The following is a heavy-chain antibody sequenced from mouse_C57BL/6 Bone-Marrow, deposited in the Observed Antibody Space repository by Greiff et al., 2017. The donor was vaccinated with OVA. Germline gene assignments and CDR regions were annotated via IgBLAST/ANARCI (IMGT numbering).Heavy chain of an antibody. J-gene: IGHJ3*01. CDR3: AIYDYDGLEY. CDR1: GFSLTSYA. D-gene: IGHD2-4*01. Sequence: QVQLKESGPGLVAPSQSLSITCTVSGFSLTSYAISWVRQPPGKGLEWLGVIWTGGGTNYNSALKSRRNISKDNTKRQVIIKMNSLQTDDTARYDGAIYDYDGLEYWGKGTLVTVSA. CDR2: IWTGGGT. V-gene: IGHV2-9-1*01.